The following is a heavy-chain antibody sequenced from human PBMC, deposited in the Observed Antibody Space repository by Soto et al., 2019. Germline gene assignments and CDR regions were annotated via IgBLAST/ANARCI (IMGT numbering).Heavy chain of an antibody. Sequence: QVQLVQSGAEVKKPGASVKVSCKASGYTFTSYGISWVRQAPGQGLEWMGGINGYNGNTNYAQKLQGRVTLSTDTSTSRAYMELRSLRSDDSAVYYCARMGDVPYYYYGMDVWGQGTTVTVSS. D-gene: IGHD3-16*01. J-gene: IGHJ6*02. CDR2: INGYNGNT. V-gene: IGHV1-18*01. CDR3: ARMGDVPYYYYGMDV. CDR1: GYTFTSYG.